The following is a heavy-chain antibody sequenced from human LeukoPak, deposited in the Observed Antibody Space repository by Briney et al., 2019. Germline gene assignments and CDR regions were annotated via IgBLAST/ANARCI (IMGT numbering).Heavy chain of an antibody. CDR2: IDWDDDK. CDR1: GFSLRTSGMC. J-gene: IGHJ4*02. CDR3: ARIRIAVAGTEGETPFDY. D-gene: IGHD6-19*01. Sequence: SGPALVKPTQTLTLTCTFSGFSLRTSGMCVSWIRQPPGKALEWLARIDWDDDKYYSTSLKTRLTISKDTSKNQVVLTMTNMDPVDTATYYCARIRIAVAGTEGETPFDYWGQGTLVTVSS. V-gene: IGHV2-70*11.